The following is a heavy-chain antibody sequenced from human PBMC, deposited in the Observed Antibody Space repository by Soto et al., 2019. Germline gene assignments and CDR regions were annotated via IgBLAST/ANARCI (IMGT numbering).Heavy chain of an antibody. CDR1: GGSISSGGYS. J-gene: IGHJ4*02. D-gene: IGHD6-19*01. V-gene: IGHV4-30-2*01. Sequence: QLQLQESGSGLVKPSQTLSLTCAVSGGSISSGGYSWSWIRQPPGKGLEYIGYIYHSGSTYYNPSLKTRVTISVDRSKNQFSLKLSSVTAADTAVYYCARVRSGWGIDYWGQGTLVTVSS. CDR2: IYHSGST. CDR3: ARVRSGWGIDY.